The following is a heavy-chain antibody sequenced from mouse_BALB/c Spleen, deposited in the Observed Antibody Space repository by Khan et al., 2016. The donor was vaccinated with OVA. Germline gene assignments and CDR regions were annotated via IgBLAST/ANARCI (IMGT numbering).Heavy chain of an antibody. CDR2: ISYSGNT. CDR3: ARVYGGYFDY. Sequence: VQLQQLGPGLVKPSQSLSLTCTVTGYSITSDYAWNWIRQFPGNKLEWMGFISYSGNTKYNPSLKSRFSITRDTSKNQFFLQLNSVTTEDTATYYCARVYGGYFDYWGQGTSLTVSS. CDR1: GYSITSDYA. V-gene: IGHV3-2*02. J-gene: IGHJ2*02. D-gene: IGHD1-1*01.